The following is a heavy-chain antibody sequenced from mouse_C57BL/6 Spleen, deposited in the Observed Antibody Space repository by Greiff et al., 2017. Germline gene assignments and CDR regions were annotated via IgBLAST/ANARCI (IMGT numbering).Heavy chain of an antibody. D-gene: IGHD2-5*01. V-gene: IGHV1-64*01. CDR3: ARSYYSNYRYVDY. CDR2: IHPNSGST. CDR1: GYTFTSYW. Sequence: QVQLQQPGAELVKPGASVKLSCKASGYTFTSYWMHWVKQRPGQGLEWIGMIHPNSGSTNYNEKFKSKATLTVDTSSSTAYMQLSSLTSEDSAVYYCARSYYSNYRYVDYWGQGTTLTVSS. J-gene: IGHJ2*01.